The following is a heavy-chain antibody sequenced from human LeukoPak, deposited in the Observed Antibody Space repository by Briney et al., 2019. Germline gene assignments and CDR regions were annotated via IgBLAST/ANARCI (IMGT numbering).Heavy chain of an antibody. CDR2: INHSGST. V-gene: IGHV4-34*01. D-gene: IGHD3-10*01. CDR1: GGSFSGYY. CDR3: ARGRGARYGSGSYLSY. Sequence: PSETLSLTCAVYGGSFSGYYWSWIRQPPGKGLEWIGEINHSGSTNYNPSLKSRVTISVDTSKNQFSLKLSSVTVADTAVYYCARGRGARYGSGSYLSYWGQGTLVTVSS. J-gene: IGHJ4*02.